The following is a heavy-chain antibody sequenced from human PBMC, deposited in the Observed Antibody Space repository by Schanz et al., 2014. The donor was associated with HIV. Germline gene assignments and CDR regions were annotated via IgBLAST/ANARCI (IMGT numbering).Heavy chain of an antibody. CDR2: IGGSRGGT. CDR3: AKIRGTRGAYDGMDV. CDR1: GFTFSSYT. V-gene: IGHV3-23*01. Sequence: EVQLLESGGGLVQPGGSLRLSCAASGFTFSSYTMTWVRQAPGKGLEWVSGIGGSRGGTYYADSVKGRFTISRDNSKNTMFLQVNSLRVEDTAIYYCAKIRGTRGAYDGMDVWGQGTTVTVS. D-gene: IGHD3-10*01. J-gene: IGHJ6*02.